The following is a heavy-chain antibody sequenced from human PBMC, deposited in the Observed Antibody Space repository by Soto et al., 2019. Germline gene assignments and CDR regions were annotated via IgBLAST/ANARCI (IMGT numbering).Heavy chain of an antibody. V-gene: IGHV3-21*01. Sequence: PGGSLRLSCAASGFTFSSYSMNWVRQAPGKGLEWVSSISSSSSYIYYADSVKGRFTISRDNAKNSLYLQMSSLRAEDTAVYYCAKGGKNPWDYYGMDVWGQGTTVTVSS. CDR3: AKGGKNPWDYYGMDV. CDR2: ISSSSSYI. J-gene: IGHJ6*02. CDR1: GFTFSSYS. D-gene: IGHD3-10*01.